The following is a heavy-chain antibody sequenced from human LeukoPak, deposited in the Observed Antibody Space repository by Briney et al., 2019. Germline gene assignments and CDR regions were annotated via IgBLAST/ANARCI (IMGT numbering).Heavy chain of an antibody. J-gene: IGHJ3*02. CDR3: ARDSKAFDI. V-gene: IGHV3-7*03. CDR2: IKQDGSEK. CDR1: GGSFSGYY. Sequence: ETLSLTCAVYGGSFSGYYWSWIRQPPGKGLEWVANIKQDGSEKYYVDSVKGRFTISRDNAKNSLYLQMNSLRAEDTAVYYCARDSKAFDIWGQGTMVTVSS.